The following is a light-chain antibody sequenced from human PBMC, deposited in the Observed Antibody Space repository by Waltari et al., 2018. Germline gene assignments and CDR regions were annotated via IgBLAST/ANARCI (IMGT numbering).Light chain of an antibody. CDR2: KAS. CDR1: QSISSW. V-gene: IGKV1-5*03. CDR3: QQYDDFPFT. J-gene: IGKJ2*01. Sequence: DIQMTQSPATLSASVGDRFTISCRASQSISSWLAWYQQKPGKAPKILIFKASFLESGVPSRFSGSGSGTEFSLTISSLQPEDFATYYCQQYDDFPFTFGQGTKVEVK.